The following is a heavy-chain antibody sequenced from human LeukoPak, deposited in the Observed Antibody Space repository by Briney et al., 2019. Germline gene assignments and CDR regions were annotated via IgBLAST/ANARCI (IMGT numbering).Heavy chain of an antibody. Sequence: PGGSLRLSCAASGFTFEDYTMHWVRQAPGQGLEWVSLINWDSGITNYADSVKGRFTLSRDNSKNSLYLQMNSLRSEDTALYYCAKDARASGSYLMDYWGQGTLVTVSS. V-gene: IGHV3-43*01. D-gene: IGHD1-26*01. CDR1: GFTFEDYT. CDR2: INWDSGIT. J-gene: IGHJ4*02. CDR3: AKDARASGSYLMDY.